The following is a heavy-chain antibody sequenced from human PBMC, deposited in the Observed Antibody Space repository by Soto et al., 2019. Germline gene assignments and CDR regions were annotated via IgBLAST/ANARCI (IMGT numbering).Heavy chain of an antibody. D-gene: IGHD1-20*01. J-gene: IGHJ6*02. V-gene: IGHV3-48*02. CDR1: GFTFSSYS. CDR3: ARVREPGDNWKGLYYYGMDV. CDR2: ISSSSSTI. Sequence: EVQLVESGGGLVQPGGSLRLSCAASGFTFSSYSMNWVRQAPGKGLEWVSYISSSSSTIYYADSVKGRFTISRDNAKTSLYLQMNSLRDEDTAVYYCARVREPGDNWKGLYYYGMDVWGQGTTVTVSS.